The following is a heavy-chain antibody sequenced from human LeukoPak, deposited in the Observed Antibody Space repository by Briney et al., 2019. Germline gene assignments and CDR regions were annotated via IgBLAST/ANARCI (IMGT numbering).Heavy chain of an antibody. CDR3: ARVPDHDILTGYSANWFDP. Sequence: SETLSLTCAVSGYSISSGYYWGWIRQPPGKGLEWIGSIYHSGSTYYNPSLKSRVTISVDTSKNQFSLKLSSVTAADTAVYYCARVPDHDILTGYSANWFDPWGQGTLVTVSS. D-gene: IGHD3-9*01. J-gene: IGHJ5*02. V-gene: IGHV4-38-2*01. CDR2: IYHSGST. CDR1: GYSISSGYY.